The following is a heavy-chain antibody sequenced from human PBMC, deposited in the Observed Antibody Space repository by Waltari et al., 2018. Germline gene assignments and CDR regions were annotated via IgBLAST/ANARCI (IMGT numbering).Heavy chain of an antibody. CDR3: ARPVRPEGNYGMDV. CDR2: ISYDGSNE. CDR1: GFTFSSYG. V-gene: IGHV3-30*03. Sequence: QVRLVESGGGVVQPGRSLRLSCEVSGFTFSSYGMHWVRQAPGKGLEWVAVISYDGSNEYFVDAVKGRFNISRDNSKNTRYLQMNSLRVEDTAVYYCARPVRPEGNYGMDVWGQGTTVSVSS. D-gene: IGHD2-2*01. J-gene: IGHJ6*02.